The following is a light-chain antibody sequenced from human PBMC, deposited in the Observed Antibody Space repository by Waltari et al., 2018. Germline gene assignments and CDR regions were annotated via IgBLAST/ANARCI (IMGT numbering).Light chain of an antibody. J-gene: IGLJ1*01. CDR2: EFS. CDR3: TSNAGTTGV. V-gene: IGLV2-8*01. Sequence: QSALTQPPSASGSPGQSVTISCTGTSSDLGLNNYFSWYQQHPGKAPKLIIYEFSNRPSGVPDRFSGSKSGNTASLTVSGLQPEDEADYYCTSNAGTTGVFGSGTKVTVL. CDR1: SSDLGLNNY.